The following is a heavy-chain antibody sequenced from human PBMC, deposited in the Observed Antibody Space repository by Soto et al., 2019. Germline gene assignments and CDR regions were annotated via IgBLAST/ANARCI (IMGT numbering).Heavy chain of an antibody. CDR1: GGSFSGYY. D-gene: IGHD2-15*01. V-gene: IGHV4-34*01. J-gene: IGHJ6*02. CDR3: ARGRKCSGGSCSEYYYGMDV. Sequence: PSETLSLTCAVYGGSFSGYYWSWIRQPPGKGLEWIGEINHSGSTNYNPSLKSRVTISVDTSKNQFSQKLSSVTAADTAVYYCARGRKCSGGSCSEYYYGMDVWGQGTTVTVSS. CDR2: INHSGST.